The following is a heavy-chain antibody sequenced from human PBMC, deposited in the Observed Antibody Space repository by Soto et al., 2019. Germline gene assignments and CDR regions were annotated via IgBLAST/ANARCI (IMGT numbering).Heavy chain of an antibody. J-gene: IGHJ4*02. CDR2: INAGNGKT. V-gene: IGHV1-3*01. Sequence: ASVKVSCKASGYTFTSYAIHWVRQAPGQRLEWMGWINAGNGKTKDSQNFQDRVTITRDTSASTVYMEMSGLRSEDTAVYYCARVQSGSDWGYYFDYWGQGTLVTVSS. CDR3: ARVQSGSDWGYYFDY. CDR1: GYTFTSYA. D-gene: IGHD2-15*01.